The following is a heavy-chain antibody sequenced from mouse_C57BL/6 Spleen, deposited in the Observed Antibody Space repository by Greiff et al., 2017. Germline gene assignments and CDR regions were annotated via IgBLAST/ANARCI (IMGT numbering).Heavy chain of an antibody. J-gene: IGHJ2*01. CDR1: GFTFSSYG. CDR2: ISSGGSYT. V-gene: IGHV5-6*02. CDR3: ARDLGY. Sequence: EVKLVESGGDLVKPGGSLKLSCAASGFTFSSYGMSWVRQTPDKRLEWVATISSGGSYTYYPDSVKGRFTISRDNAKNTLYLQMRSLKSEDTAMYYCARDLGYWGQGTTLTVSS.